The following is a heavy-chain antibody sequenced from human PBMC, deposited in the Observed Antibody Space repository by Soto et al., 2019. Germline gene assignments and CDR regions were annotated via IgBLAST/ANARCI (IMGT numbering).Heavy chain of an antibody. V-gene: IGHV5-51*01. CDR1: GYRFTSYW. Sequence: PGESLKISCRTSGYRFTSYWIAWVRQMPGKGLEWMGIIFPSDSDTRYSPSSQGQVTTSADRSTSTVFLQWASLKASDTAVYFCARKDKSGYFNWFDPWGQGTLVTVSS. J-gene: IGHJ5*02. CDR2: IFPSDSDT. D-gene: IGHD3-22*01. CDR3: ARKDKSGYFNWFDP.